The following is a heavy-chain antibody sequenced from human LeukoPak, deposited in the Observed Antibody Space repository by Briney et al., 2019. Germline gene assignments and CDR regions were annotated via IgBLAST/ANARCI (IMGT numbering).Heavy chain of an antibody. J-gene: IGHJ4*02. CDR1: GGSISNYY. Sequence: SETPSLTCAVSGGSISNYYWSWVRQPPGRGPQWIGYIYYGGSTDYNPSLKSRVTISVDTSKNQFSLKLSSVTAADTAVYYCARDRAFGGVIVSHIDYWGQGTLVTVSS. CDR3: ARDRAFGGVIVSHIDY. CDR2: IYYGGST. D-gene: IGHD3-16*02. V-gene: IGHV4-59*12.